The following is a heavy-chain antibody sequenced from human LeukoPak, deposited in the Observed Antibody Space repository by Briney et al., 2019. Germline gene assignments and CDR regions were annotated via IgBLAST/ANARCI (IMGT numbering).Heavy chain of an antibody. CDR1: GGTFSSYA. J-gene: IGHJ6*02. V-gene: IGHV1-69*04. D-gene: IGHD6-13*01. Sequence: SVKVSCKASGGTFSSYAISWVRQAPGQGLEWMGRIIPILGIANYAQKLQGRVTMTTDTSTSTAYMELRSLRSDDTAVYYCARDSVAPVPNIAAAGTEYYGMDVWGQGTTVTVSS. CDR2: IIPILGIA. CDR3: ARDSVAPVPNIAAAGTEYYGMDV.